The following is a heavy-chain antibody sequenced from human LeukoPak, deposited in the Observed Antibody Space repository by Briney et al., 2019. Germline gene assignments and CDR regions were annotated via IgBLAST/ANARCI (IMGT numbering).Heavy chain of an antibody. CDR1: GGSISSSNNY. Sequence: SETLSLTCTVSGGSISSSNNYWGWIRQPPGKGLEWIGSIFYSGNTYYNSSLKSRVTISVDTSKNQFSVKLSSVTAADTAVYYCARHLKIRSIAAVGYWGQGILVTVSS. CDR3: ARHLKIRSIAAVGY. J-gene: IGHJ4*02. D-gene: IGHD6-13*01. V-gene: IGHV4-39*01. CDR2: IFYSGNT.